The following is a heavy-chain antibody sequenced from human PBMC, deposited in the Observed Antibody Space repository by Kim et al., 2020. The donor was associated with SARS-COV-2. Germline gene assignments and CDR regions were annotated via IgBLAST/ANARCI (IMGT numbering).Heavy chain of an antibody. J-gene: IGHJ4*02. Sequence: YSGSTYYNSSLRSRVTISVDTSKNQFSLKLSSVTAADTAVYYCATQGFDCWGQGTLVTVSS. CDR2: YSGST. CDR3: ATQGFDC. V-gene: IGHV4-39*01.